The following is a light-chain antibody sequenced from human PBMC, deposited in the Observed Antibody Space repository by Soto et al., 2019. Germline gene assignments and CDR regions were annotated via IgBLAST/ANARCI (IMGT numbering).Light chain of an antibody. J-gene: IGLJ2*01. CDR3: SSYTSSRTLV. V-gene: IGLV2-14*01. CDR1: SSDVGGYNY. CDR2: EVS. Sequence: HSALTQPASVSGSPGQSITISCTGTSSDVGGYNYVSWYQQHPGKAPKLMIYEVSNRPSGVSNRFSGSKSGNTASLTISGRQAEDEADYYCSSYTSSRTLVFGGGTKLTVL.